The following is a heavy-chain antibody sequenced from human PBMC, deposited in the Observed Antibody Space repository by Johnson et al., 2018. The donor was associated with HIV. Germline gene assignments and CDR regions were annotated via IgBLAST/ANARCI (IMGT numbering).Heavy chain of an antibody. Sequence: VQLVESGGGLVQPGGSLRLSCAASGFTFSSYAMDWVRQAPGKGLEWVSFIRGDDDDTYYADSVRGRFTISRDNSKNTVYLQMNSLRAEDTAIYYCANALILDAFNIWGQGTMVTVSS. D-gene: IGHD2-21*01. CDR3: ANALILDAFNI. J-gene: IGHJ3*02. CDR1: GFTFSSYA. CDR2: IRGDDDDT. V-gene: IGHV3-23*04.